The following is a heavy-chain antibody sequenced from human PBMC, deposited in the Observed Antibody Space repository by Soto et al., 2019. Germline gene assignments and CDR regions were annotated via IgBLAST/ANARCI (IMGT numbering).Heavy chain of an antibody. CDR3: ARDIVEIRWHKYYYSYGTDV. CDR2: MNSDGSST. CDR1: GFTFRNHW. V-gene: IGHV3-74*01. Sequence: WDSLRLSCATSGFTFRNHWIHRGRQAPGKGLKWLTRMNSDGSSTSDADSVKGRLTSSRDNDKNTPYLQMNRLRVEDTAVYYCARDIVEIRWHKYYYSYGTDVRGPGTPVTDSS. D-gene: IGHD1-26*01. J-gene: IGHJ6*02.